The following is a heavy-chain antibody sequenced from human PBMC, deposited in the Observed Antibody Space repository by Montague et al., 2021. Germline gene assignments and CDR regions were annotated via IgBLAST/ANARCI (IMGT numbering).Heavy chain of an antibody. CDR1: GGSISSGGYY. V-gene: IGHV4-31*03. Sequence: TLSLTCTVSGGSISSGGYYWSRIRQHPGKGLEWIGYIYYRGSTYYNPSLKSRVSISVDTSKNQFSLKLSSVTAADTAVYYCARVTDSSGYYWGAFDIWGQGTMITVSS. D-gene: IGHD3-22*01. CDR3: ARVTDSSGYYWGAFDI. J-gene: IGHJ3*02. CDR2: IYYRGST.